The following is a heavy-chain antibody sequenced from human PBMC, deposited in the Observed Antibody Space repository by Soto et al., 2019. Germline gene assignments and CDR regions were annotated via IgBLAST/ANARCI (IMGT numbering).Heavy chain of an antibody. J-gene: IGHJ4*02. Sequence: EVLLLDYGGGLVQPGGSLRLSCAASGFTFSSYAMSWVRQAPGKGLEWVSGIGGSGGSRYYVDSVKGRFTISRDNSKNMLYRQMNSLRAEATAVYYCARDLEAYYYASGKWGQGTLVTVSS. V-gene: IGHV3-23*01. D-gene: IGHD3-10*01. CDR2: IGGSGGSR. CDR1: GFTFSSYA. CDR3: ARDLEAYYYASGK.